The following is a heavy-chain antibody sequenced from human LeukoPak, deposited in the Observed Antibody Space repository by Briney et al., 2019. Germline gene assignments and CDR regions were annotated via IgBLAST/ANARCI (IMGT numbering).Heavy chain of an antibody. CDR3: ARGVEYSSSSSGY. CDR2: IYYSGST. J-gene: IGHJ4*02. V-gene: IGHV4-59*01. CDR1: GGSIRSYY. Sequence: SETLSLTCTVSGGSIRSYYWSWTRQPPGKGLEWIGYIYYSGSTNYNPSLQSRVTISVDTSKNQFSLKLSSVTAADTAVYYCARGVEYSSSSSGYWGQGTLVTVSS. D-gene: IGHD6-6*01.